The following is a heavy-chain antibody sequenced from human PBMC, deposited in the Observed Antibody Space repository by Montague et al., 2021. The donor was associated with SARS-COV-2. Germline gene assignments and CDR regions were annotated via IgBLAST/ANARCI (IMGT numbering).Heavy chain of an antibody. V-gene: IGHV4-39*01. J-gene: IGHJ3*02. D-gene: IGHD3-10*01. CDR1: GGSITRNYY. CDR3: ARPLVRGVPKAFDI. CDR2: IYYSGTT. Sequence: SETLSLTCTVSGGSITRNYYWGCIRQPPGKGLEWGGNIYYSGTTXINPSLQSRVTISVDASKNQFSLNLTSVTAADTAVYYFARPLVRGVPKAFDIWGQGALVIVSS.